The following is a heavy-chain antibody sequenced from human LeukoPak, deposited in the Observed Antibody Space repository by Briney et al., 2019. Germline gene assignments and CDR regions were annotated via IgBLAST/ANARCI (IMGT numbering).Heavy chain of an antibody. CDR1: GYTFTGYY. CDR3: ARVNIAVNWFDP. Sequence: RASVKVSCKASGYTFTGYYMHWVRQAPGQGLEWMGWINPNSGGTNYAQKFQGRVTMTRDTSISTAYMDLSRLISDDTAVYYCARVNIAVNWFDPWGQGTLVTVSS. V-gene: IGHV1-2*02. D-gene: IGHD6-19*01. J-gene: IGHJ5*02. CDR2: INPNSGGT.